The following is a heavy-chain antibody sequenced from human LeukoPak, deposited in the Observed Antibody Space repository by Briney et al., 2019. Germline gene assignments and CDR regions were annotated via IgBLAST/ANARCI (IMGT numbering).Heavy chain of an antibody. J-gene: IGHJ4*02. Sequence: KTSETLSLTCTVSGGSISSGGYYWSWIRQPPGKGLEWIGYIYHSGSTYYNPSLKSRVTISVDRSKNQFSLKLSSVTAADTAVYYCARIMTTVAFLFDYWGQGTLVTVSS. CDR3: ARIMTTVAFLFDY. D-gene: IGHD4-23*01. V-gene: IGHV4-30-2*01. CDR2: IYHSGST. CDR1: GGSISSGGYY.